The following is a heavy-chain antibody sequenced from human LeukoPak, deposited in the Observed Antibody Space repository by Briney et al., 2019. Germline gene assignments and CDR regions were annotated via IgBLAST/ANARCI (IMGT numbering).Heavy chain of an antibody. J-gene: IGHJ4*02. Sequence: SETLSLTCTVSGGSISNYYWSWIRQPPGKGLEWIGEINHSGSTNYNPSLKSRATISVDTSKNQFSLQLSSVTAADTAVYYCARRRLLWFGELFPYDYWGQGTLVTVSS. CDR3: ARRRLLWFGELFPYDY. D-gene: IGHD3-10*01. V-gene: IGHV4-34*01. CDR2: INHSGST. CDR1: GGSISNYY.